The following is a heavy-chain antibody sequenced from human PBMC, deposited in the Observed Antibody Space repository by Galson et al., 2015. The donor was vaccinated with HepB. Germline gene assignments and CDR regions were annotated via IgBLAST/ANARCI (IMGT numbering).Heavy chain of an antibody. CDR1: GFTFSSYG. J-gene: IGHJ6*02. V-gene: IGHV3-33*08. CDR3: ARDRDYDGDTGGMDV. CDR2: IWYDGSNK. D-gene: IGHD3-22*01. Sequence: SLRLSCAASGFTFSSYGMHWVRQAPGKGLEWVAVIWYDGSNKYYADSVKGRFTISRDNSKNTLYLQMNSLRAEDTAVYYCARDRDYDGDTGGMDVWGQGTTVTVSS.